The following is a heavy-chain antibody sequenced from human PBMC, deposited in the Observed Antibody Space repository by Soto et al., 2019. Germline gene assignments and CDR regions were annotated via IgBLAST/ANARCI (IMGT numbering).Heavy chain of an antibody. J-gene: IGHJ4*02. CDR2: ISHSGTT. CDR1: GGSLIGHY. Sequence: PSETLSLTCAVYGGSLIGHYGTWIRQPPGKGLEWIGEISHSGTTKYNPSLKGRVTISVDTSTNQFSLKLSSVTAADTAVSYCGGYNWPPFDYWGQGTVVT. V-gene: IGHV4-34*01. D-gene: IGHD1-1*01. CDR3: GGYNWPPFDY.